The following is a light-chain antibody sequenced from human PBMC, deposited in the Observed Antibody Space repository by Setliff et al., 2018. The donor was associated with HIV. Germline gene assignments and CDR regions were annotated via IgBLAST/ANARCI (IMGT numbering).Light chain of an antibody. J-gene: IGLJ1*01. V-gene: IGLV2-14*01. CDR1: TSDVGGYNY. CDR3: SSYTSSSTYV. Sequence: QSVLTQPASVSGSPGQSITISCTATTSDVGGYNYVPWYQHHPGKAPKLMIYAVSNRPSGVSNRFSGSKSGNTASLTISGLQAEDEADYFCSSYTSSSTYVFGAGTKVTVL. CDR2: AVS.